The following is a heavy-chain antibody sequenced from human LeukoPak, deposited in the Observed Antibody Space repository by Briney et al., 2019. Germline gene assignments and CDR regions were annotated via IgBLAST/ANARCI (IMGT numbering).Heavy chain of an antibody. V-gene: IGHV3-21*01. CDR2: ISGSSSYI. J-gene: IGHJ6*03. CDR1: GFTFSSHS. CDR3: ARVPGEGSGSEDYYYMDV. D-gene: IGHD3-10*01. Sequence: PGGSLRLSCAASGFTFSSHSMNWVRQAPGKGLEWVSSISGSSSYIYYADSVKGRFTISRDNAKNSLYLQMNSLRAEDTAVYYGARVPGEGSGSEDYYYMDVWGKGTTVTVSS.